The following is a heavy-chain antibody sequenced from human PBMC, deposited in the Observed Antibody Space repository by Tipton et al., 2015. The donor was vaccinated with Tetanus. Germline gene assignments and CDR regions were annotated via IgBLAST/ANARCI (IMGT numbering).Heavy chain of an antibody. V-gene: IGHV3-33*01. D-gene: IGHD2-15*01. CDR2: SWYDGTDK. CDR1: GFIFSSYG. Sequence: SLRLSCAASGFIFSSYGIHWVRQAPGKGLEWLAVSWYDGTDKYYADSVKGRFTISRDNSKNTLYLQMNSLRAEDTALYYCAREADCSGGSCFSGDFDTWGQGTQFTVSS. CDR3: AREADCSGGSCFSGDFDT. J-gene: IGHJ4*02.